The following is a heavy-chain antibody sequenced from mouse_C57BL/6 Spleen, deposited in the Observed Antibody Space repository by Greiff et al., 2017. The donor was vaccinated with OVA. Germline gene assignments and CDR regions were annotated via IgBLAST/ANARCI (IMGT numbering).Heavy chain of an antibody. J-gene: IGHJ4*01. CDR2: ISNLAYSI. Sequence: DVKLVESGGGLVQPGGSLKLSCAASGFTFSDYGMAWVRQAPRKGPEWVAFISNLAYSIYYADTVTGRFTISRENAKNTLYLEMSSLRSEDTAMYYCARYDYDEAMDYWGQGTSVTVSS. CDR3: ARYDYDEAMDY. CDR1: GFTFSDYG. D-gene: IGHD2-4*01. V-gene: IGHV5-15*01.